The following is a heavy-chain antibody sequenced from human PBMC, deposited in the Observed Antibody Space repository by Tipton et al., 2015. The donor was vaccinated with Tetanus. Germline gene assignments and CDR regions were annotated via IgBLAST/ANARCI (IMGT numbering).Heavy chain of an antibody. CDR2: IWYDGSNK. V-gene: IGHV3-33*01. CDR1: GFTFSSYG. Sequence: SLRLSCAASGFTFSSYGMHWVRQAPGKGLEWVAVIWYDGSNKYYADSVKGRFTISRDNSKNTLYLQMNSLRAEDTAVYYCARNTYYYGSGSLFGFDYWGQRTLVTVSS. CDR3: ARNTYYYGSGSLFGFDY. D-gene: IGHD3-10*01. J-gene: IGHJ4*02.